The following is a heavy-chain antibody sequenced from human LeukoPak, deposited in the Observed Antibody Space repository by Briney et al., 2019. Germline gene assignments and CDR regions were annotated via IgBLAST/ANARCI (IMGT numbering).Heavy chain of an antibody. J-gene: IGHJ3*02. D-gene: IGHD6-19*01. V-gene: IGHV1-8*02. CDR3: ARGYSSGWYGGVRAFDI. Sequence: ASVKVSCKASGYTFTGYHMHWVRQAPGQGLEWMGWMNPNSGNTGYAQKFQGRVTMTRNTSISTAYMELSSLRSEDTAVYYCARGYSSGWYGGVRAFDIWGQGTMVTVSS. CDR1: GYTFTGYH. CDR2: MNPNSGNT.